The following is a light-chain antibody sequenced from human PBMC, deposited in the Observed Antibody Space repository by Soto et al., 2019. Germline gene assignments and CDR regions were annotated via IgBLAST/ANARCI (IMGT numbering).Light chain of an antibody. J-gene: IGKJ5*01. CDR3: QQYNNWPIT. CDR1: QSFRGL. CDR2: GAY. Sequence: VLKQSPVTLSLSPGERATLSCRASQSFRGLLAWYQQKPGQAPRLLIYGAYNRATGIPPRFSGSGSGTEVTLTISSLQSEDFAVYYCQQYNNWPITFGQGTRLEIK. V-gene: IGKV3D-15*01.